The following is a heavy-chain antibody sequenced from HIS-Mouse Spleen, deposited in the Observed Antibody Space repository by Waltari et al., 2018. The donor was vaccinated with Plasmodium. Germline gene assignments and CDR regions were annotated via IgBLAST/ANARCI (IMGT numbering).Heavy chain of an antibody. CDR2: IIPILGIT. CDR3: ARVLSIAAAGKDAFDI. CDR1: GGTFSSYA. D-gene: IGHD6-13*01. V-gene: IGHV1-69*04. J-gene: IGHJ3*02. Sequence: QVQLVQSGAEVKKPGSSVKVSCKASGGTFSSYAISWVRQAPGQGLEWMGSIIPILGITNYAQNFQGRVTITADKSTSTAYMELSSLRSEDTAVYYCARVLSIAAAGKDAFDIWGQGTMVTVSS.